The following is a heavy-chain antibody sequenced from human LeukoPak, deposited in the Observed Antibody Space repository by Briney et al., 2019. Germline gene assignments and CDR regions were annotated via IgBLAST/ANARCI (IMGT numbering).Heavy chain of an antibody. CDR3: ARGDSDCSGGSCYSDSYYYYYYMDV. D-gene: IGHD2-15*01. CDR1: GYSISSGYY. CDR2: IYHSGST. Sequence: SETLSLTCTVSGYSISSGYYWGWIRQPPGKGLEWIGSIYHSGSTLYNPSLKSRVTISVDTSKNQFSLKLSSVTAADTAVYYCARGDSDCSGGSCYSDSYYYYYYMDVWGKGTTVTVSS. V-gene: IGHV4-38-2*02. J-gene: IGHJ6*03.